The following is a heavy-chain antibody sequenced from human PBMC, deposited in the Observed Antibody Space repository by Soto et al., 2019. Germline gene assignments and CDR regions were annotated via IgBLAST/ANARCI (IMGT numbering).Heavy chain of an antibody. V-gene: IGHV3-48*02. CDR1: GFTFSAYA. D-gene: IGHD2-15*01. Sequence: PGGSLRLSCEGSGFTFSAYAMNWVRQAPGKGLEWVSYISSRGDTLYYADSVKGRFTISRDNAKNSVYLQVNNLRDEDTAVYYCARDWDIVILSVPIPNYNYGMDVWRQGTTVTVPS. CDR3: ARDWDIVILSVPIPNYNYGMDV. CDR2: ISSRGDTL. J-gene: IGHJ6*02.